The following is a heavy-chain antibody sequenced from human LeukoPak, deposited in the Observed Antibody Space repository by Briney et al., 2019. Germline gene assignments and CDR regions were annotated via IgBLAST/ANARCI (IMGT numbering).Heavy chain of an antibody. CDR3: ARYSSSEGWFDP. D-gene: IGHD6-13*01. CDR2: MHYSGSS. J-gene: IGHJ5*02. V-gene: IGHV4-39*01. CDR1: GGSISSYY. Sequence: PSETLSLTCAVSGGSISSYYWGWLRQPPGKGLEWMGIMHYSGSSSYNSSLQSRVTISVDTSKNQFSLRLSSVTAADTAMYYCARYSSSEGWFDPWGQGTLVTVSS.